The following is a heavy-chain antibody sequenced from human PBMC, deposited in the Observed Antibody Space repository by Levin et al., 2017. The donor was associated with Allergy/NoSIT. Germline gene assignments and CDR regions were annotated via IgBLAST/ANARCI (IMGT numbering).Heavy chain of an antibody. V-gene: IGHV4-34*01. CDR2: INHSGST. Sequence: GSLRLSCAVYGGSFSGYYWSWIRQPPGKGLEWIGEINHSGSTNYNPSLKSRVTISVDTSKNQFSLKLSSVTAADTAVYYCARESVLLWFGELFVSPAIDAFDIWGQGTMVTVSS. J-gene: IGHJ3*02. CDR1: GGSFSGYY. D-gene: IGHD3-10*01. CDR3: ARESVLLWFGELFVSPAIDAFDI.